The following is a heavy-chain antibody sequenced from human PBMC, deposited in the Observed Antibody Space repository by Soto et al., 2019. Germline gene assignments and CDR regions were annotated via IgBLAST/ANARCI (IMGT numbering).Heavy chain of an antibody. CDR3: AKMGYSSDWS. D-gene: IGHD6-19*01. V-gene: IGHV3-23*01. CDR1: VFTFSRYD. Sequence: GGSLTLSCAASVFTFSRYDMNWVRQAPGKGLEWVSVVSGSGGTSYYADSVKGRFIISRDNSKNTLYLQMNSLRAEDTALYYCAKMGYSSDWSRGQGTLVTVSS. CDR2: VSGSGGTS. J-gene: IGHJ4*02.